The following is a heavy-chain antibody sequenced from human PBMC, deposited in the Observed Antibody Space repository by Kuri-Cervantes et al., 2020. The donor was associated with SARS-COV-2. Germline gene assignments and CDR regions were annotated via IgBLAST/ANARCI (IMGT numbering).Heavy chain of an antibody. Sequence: GESLKISCAASGFTFSSYAMHWVRQAPGKGLEWVAVISYDGSNKYYADSVKGRFTISRDNSKNTLYLQMNSLRAEDTAFYYCVGGPGWHFDLWGRGTLVTVSS. V-gene: IGHV3-30-3*01. CDR3: VGGPGWHFDL. J-gene: IGHJ2*01. CDR1: GFTFSSYA. CDR2: ISYDGSNK.